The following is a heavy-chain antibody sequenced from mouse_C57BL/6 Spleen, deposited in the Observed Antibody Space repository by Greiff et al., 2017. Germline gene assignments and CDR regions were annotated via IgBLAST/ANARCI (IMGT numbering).Heavy chain of an antibody. D-gene: IGHD2-4*01. CDR2: IDPSDSET. CDR3: ARRYDYEDWYFDV. CDR1: GYTFTSYW. V-gene: IGHV1-52*01. Sequence: QVQLQQPGAELVRPGSSVKLSCKASGYTFTSYWMHWVKQRPIQGLEWIGNIDPSDSETHYNQKFKDKATLTVDKSSSTAYMQLSSLTSEDSAVYYCARRYDYEDWYFDVWGTGTTVTVSS. J-gene: IGHJ1*03.